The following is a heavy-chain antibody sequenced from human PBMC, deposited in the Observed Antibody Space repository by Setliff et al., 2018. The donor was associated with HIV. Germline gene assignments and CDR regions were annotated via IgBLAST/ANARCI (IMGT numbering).Heavy chain of an antibody. V-gene: IGHV4-59*01. J-gene: IGHJ3*02. CDR3: GRVGFGELFGAFDI. D-gene: IGHD3-10*01. CDR2: VYYSGST. CDR1: GGSMSSYY. Sequence: SETLSLTCTVSGGSMSSYYWSWIRQPPGKGLEWVGYVYYSGSTNYNPSLKSRVSISVDTSKNQFSLKLSSVTAADTAMYYCGRVGFGELFGAFDIWGQGIMVTVSS.